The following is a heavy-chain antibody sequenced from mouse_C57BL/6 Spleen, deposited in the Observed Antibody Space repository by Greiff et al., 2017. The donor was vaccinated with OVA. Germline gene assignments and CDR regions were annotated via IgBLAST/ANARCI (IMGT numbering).Heavy chain of an antibody. J-gene: IGHJ1*03. CDR3: ARSLITTVEDWYFDV. V-gene: IGHV1-69*01. D-gene: IGHD1-1*01. CDR1: GYTFTSYW. Sequence: QVQLKQPGAELVMPGASVKLSCKASGYTFTSYWMHWVKQRPGKGLEWIGEIDPSDSYTNSNQKFQGKSTLTVDKSSSTAYMQLSSLTSEDSAVYYCARSLITTVEDWYFDVWGTGTTVTVSS. CDR2: IDPSDSYT.